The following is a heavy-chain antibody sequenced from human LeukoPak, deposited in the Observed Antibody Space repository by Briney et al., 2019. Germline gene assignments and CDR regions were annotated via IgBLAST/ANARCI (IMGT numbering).Heavy chain of an antibody. CDR1: GFTVSSNY. J-gene: IGHJ6*02. V-gene: IGHV3-53*01. CDR2: IYSGGST. Sequence: GGSLRLSCAASGFTVSSNYMSWVRQAPGKGLEWVSVIYSGGSTYYADSVKGRFTISRDNSKNTLYLQMNSLRAEDTAVYYCASELRYFDWLPTSYGMDVWGQGTTVTVPS. D-gene: IGHD3-9*01. CDR3: ASELRYFDWLPTSYGMDV.